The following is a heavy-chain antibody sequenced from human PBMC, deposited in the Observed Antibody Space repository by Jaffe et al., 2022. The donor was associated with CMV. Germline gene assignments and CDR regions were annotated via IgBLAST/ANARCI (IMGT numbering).Heavy chain of an antibody. J-gene: IGHJ6*02. CDR2: INSDGSST. V-gene: IGHV3-74*01. CDR1: GFTFSSYW. D-gene: IGHD3-3*01. CDR3: ARVGIFGAPRDTEIGDDYYYYGMDV. Sequence: EVQLVESGGGLVQPGGSLRLSCAASGFTFSSYWMHWVRQAPGKGLVWVSRINSDGSSTSYADSVKGRFTISRDNAKNTLYLQMNSLRAEDTAVYYCARVGIFGAPRDTEIGDDYYYYGMDVWGQGTTVTVSS.